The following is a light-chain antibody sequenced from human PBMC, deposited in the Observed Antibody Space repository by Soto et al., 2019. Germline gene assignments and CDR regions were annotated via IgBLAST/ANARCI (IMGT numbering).Light chain of an antibody. CDR3: QQGGLSPRT. CDR1: QSISSSY. J-gene: IGKJ1*01. Sequence: EVVLTQSPVTLSLSPGDRATLSCRASQSISSSYLAWYQQKTGQAPRLLIYGTFNRATGIPDRFSGDGSGTDFTLTINRLEPEDFAVYFIQQGGLSPRTFGQGTKVEV. CDR2: GTF. V-gene: IGKV3-20*01.